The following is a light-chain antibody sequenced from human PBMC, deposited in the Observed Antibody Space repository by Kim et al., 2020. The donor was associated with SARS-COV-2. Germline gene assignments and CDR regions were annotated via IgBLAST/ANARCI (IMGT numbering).Light chain of an antibody. CDR2: DVT. CDR1: SSDVGGYDY. CDR3: SLYTSSSASVV. Sequence: QSITISCTGTSSDVGGYDYVSWYQQHPGKAPKLMIYDVTDRPSGVSNRFSGSKSGNTASLTISGLQAEDEADYYCSLYTSSSASVVFGGGTQLTVL. V-gene: IGLV2-14*03. J-gene: IGLJ2*01.